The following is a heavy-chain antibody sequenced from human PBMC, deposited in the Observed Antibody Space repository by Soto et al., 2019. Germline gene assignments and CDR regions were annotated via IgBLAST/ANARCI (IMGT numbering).Heavy chain of an antibody. CDR1: GGSISGYY. CDR2: IYYRGST. V-gene: IGHV4-59*01. D-gene: IGHD3-10*01. CDR3: ARVGRITMVRGDFWFDP. Sequence: SETLSLTCTVSGGSISGYYWNWIRQSPGKGLEWIGYIYYRGSTDYNPSLKSRVTISVDTSKYQFSLKLSSVTAADTAVYYCARVGRITMVRGDFWFDPWGQGTLVTVSS. J-gene: IGHJ5*02.